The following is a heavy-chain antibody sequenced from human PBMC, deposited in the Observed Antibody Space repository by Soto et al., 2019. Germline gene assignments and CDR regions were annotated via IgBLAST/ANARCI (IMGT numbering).Heavy chain of an antibody. V-gene: IGHV3-33*01. CDR1: GFTNSNYG. CDR3: ARDDEYSGNGMDV. Sequence: QVQLVESGGGVVQPGRSLRLSCAASGFTNSNYGMHWVRQAPGKGLEWVAVILNDGSNRYHADSVKDRFTISRDNSKNTLYLQMNSLRAEDTAVYYRARDDEYSGNGMDVWGQGTKVTV. D-gene: IGHD3-10*01. CDR2: ILNDGSNR. J-gene: IGHJ6*02.